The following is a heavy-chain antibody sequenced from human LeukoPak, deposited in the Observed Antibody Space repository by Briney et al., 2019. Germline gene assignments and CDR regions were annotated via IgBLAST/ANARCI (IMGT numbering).Heavy chain of an antibody. CDR1: GFTFSSYS. D-gene: IGHD3-22*01. J-gene: IGHJ4*02. CDR3: ARDSSGNLI. V-gene: IGHV3-21*01. CDR2: ISSSSSYI. Sequence: GGSLRLSCAASGFTFSSYSMNWVRQAPGKGLEWVSFISSSSSYIYYADSMKGRFTISRDNAKNSLYLQMNSLRAEDTAVYYCARDSSGNLIWGQGTLVTVSS.